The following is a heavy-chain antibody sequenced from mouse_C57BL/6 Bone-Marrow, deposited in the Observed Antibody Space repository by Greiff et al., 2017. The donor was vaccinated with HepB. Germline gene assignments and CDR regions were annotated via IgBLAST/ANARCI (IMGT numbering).Heavy chain of an antibody. V-gene: IGHV3-6*01. CDR1: GYSITSGYY. CDR2: ISYDGSN. CDR3: AREGLSDY. J-gene: IGHJ2*01. Sequence: VQLKESGPGLVKPSQSLSLTCSVTGYSITSGYYWNWIRQFPGNKLEWMGYISYDGSNNYNPSLKNRISITRDTSKNQFFLKLNSVTTEDTATYYCAREGLSDYWGQGTTLTVSS.